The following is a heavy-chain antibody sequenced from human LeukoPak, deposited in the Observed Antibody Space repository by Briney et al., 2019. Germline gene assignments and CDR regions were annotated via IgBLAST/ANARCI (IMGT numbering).Heavy chain of an antibody. CDR1: GGTISSGSYY. CDR3: SRDGYNRDY. D-gene: IGHD5-24*01. Sequence: SQTLSLTCTVSGGTISSGSYYWSWIRQPAGKGLEWIGRIYTSGSTNYNPSLKSRVTISVDTSKNQFSLKVSSVTAADTAVYYCSRDGYNRDYWGQGTLVTVSS. CDR2: IYTSGST. J-gene: IGHJ4*02. V-gene: IGHV4-61*02.